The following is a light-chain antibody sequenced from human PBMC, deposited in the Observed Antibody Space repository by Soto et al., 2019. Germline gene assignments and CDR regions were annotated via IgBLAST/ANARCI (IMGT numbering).Light chain of an antibody. CDR1: QGVSAY. Sequence: DIQMTQSPSSLSASVGDRVSITCRASQGVSAYLLWYQQTQGKAPKLLIYASSNLLSGVLSRFSGSGSGKNITLTISRNQPEDFATNKCQQSYRTPHTFGQGTKLETK. J-gene: IGKJ2*01. CDR3: QQSYRTPHT. V-gene: IGKV1-39*01. CDR2: ASS.